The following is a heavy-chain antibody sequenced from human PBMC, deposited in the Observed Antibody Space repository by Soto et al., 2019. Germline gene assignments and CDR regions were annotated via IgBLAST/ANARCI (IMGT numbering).Heavy chain of an antibody. V-gene: IGHV3-7*01. J-gene: IGHJ5*02. CDR3: ARGYSYVYH. CDR2: LKQDGSEK. Sequence: EVQLVESGGGLVQPGGSLRLSCAASGFTFSSYWMSWVRQAPGKGLEWVANLKQDGSEKSYVDSVKGRFTISRDNAKNSLYLQMNSLRAKDTAVYYCARGYSYVYHWGQGTLVTVSS. CDR1: GFTFSSYW. D-gene: IGHD5-18*01.